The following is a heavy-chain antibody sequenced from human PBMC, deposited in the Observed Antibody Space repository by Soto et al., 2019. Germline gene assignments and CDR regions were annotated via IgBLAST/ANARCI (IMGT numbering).Heavy chain of an antibody. J-gene: IGHJ5*02. D-gene: IGHD2-15*01. CDR1: GYTFTGYY. V-gene: IGHV1-2*04. CDR3: ARDYCSGGSCPTSPGRQSPNWFDP. Sequence: ASVKVSCKASGYTFTGYYMHWVRQAPGQGLEWMGWINPNSGGTNYAQKFQGWVTMTRDTSISTAYMELSRLRSDDTAVYYCARDYCSGGSCPTSPGRQSPNWFDPWGQGTLVTVSS. CDR2: INPNSGGT.